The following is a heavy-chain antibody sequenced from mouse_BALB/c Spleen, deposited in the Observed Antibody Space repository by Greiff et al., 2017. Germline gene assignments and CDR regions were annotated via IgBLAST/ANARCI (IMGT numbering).Heavy chain of an antibody. D-gene: IGHD2-4*01. CDR1: GFTFSSYY. CDR3: ARHHYDYEGYAMDY. CDR2: INSNGGST. V-gene: IGHV5-6-2*01. J-gene: IGHJ4*01. Sequence: EVHLVESGGGLVKLGGSLKLSCAASGFTFSSYYMSWVRQTPEKRLELVAAINSNGGSTYYPDTVKGRFTISRDNAKNTLYLQMSSLKSEDTALYYCARHHYDYEGYAMDYWGQGTSVTVSS.